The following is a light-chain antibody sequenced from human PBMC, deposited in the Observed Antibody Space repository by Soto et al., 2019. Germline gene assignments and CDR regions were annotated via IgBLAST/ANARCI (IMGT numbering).Light chain of an antibody. J-gene: IGKJ2*01. CDR3: HQYKNRPSYL. CDR2: GAS. CDR1: QTISSN. V-gene: IGKV3-15*01. Sequence: EIVMTQSPATLSVSPGERATLSCRASQTISSNVAWYQQMPGQAPRLLIYGASTMATGIPARFSGTGSGTEVTLTIRSLRSEAVDVSSCHQYKNRPSYLFGEGTKLEIK.